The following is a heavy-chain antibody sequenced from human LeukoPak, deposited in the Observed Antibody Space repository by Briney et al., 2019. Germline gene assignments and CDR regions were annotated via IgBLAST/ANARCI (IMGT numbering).Heavy chain of an antibody. Sequence: RSQTLSLTCAISGDSVSSNSAAWNWIRQSPSRGLEWLGRTYYRSKWYNDYAVSVKSRITINPDTSKSQFSLQLNSVTPEDTAVYYCARVRYCSSTSCYRQYYYYGMDVWGQGTTVTVSS. V-gene: IGHV6-1*01. CDR1: GDSVSSNSAA. J-gene: IGHJ6*02. D-gene: IGHD2-2*01. CDR3: ARVRYCSSTSCYRQYYYYGMDV. CDR2: TYYRSKWYN.